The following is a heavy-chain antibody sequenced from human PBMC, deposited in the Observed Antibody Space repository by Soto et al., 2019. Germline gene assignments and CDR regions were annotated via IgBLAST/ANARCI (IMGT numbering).Heavy chain of an antibody. CDR1: GFALSSYW. J-gene: IGHJ4*02. V-gene: IGHV3-74*01. CDR2: IQSDGSST. CDR3: AREKAVAGTTFDY. D-gene: IGHD6-19*01. Sequence: EAQLVESGGGSVQPGGSLRLSCAVSGFALSSYWMHWIRQTPGKGLVWVSRIQSDGSSTNYADSVKGRFTISRDNAKNTLYLQMDSLRVEDTAMYYCAREKAVAGTTFDYWGQGTLVTVSS.